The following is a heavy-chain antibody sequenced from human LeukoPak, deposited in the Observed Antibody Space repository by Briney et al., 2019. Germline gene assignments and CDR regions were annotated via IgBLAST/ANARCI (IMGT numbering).Heavy chain of an antibody. D-gene: IGHD2/OR15-2a*01. J-gene: IGHJ4*02. CDR2: ISHSGST. CDR3: ARNMVGETTFDY. V-gene: IGHV4-4*02. Sequence: PSETLSLTCAVSGGSISGNNWWSWVRQPPGKGLEWIGEISHSGSTGYNPSLKSRVTISVDKSKNHFSLKLSSVTAADTAVYYCARNMVGETTFDYWGQGTLVTVSS. CDR1: GGSISGNNW.